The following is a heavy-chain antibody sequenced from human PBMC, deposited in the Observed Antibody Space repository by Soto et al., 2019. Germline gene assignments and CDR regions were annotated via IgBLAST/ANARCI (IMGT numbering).Heavy chain of an antibody. D-gene: IGHD1-20*01. V-gene: IGHV3-30*18. CDR1: GFTFSSYG. CDR3: AKASYNWNHRYYGMDV. CDR2: ISYDGSNK. J-gene: IGHJ6*02. Sequence: GGSLRLSCAASGFTFSSYGMHWVRQAPGKGLEWVAVISYDGSNKYYADSVKGRFTISRDNSKNTLYLQMNSLRAEDTAVYYCAKASYNWNHRYYGMDVWGQGTTVTVSS.